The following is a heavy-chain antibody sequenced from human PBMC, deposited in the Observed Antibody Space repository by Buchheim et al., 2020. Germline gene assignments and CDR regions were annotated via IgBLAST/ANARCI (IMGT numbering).Heavy chain of an antibody. CDR2: IYYSGST. D-gene: IGHD6-6*01. V-gene: IGHV4-31*03. Sequence: QVQLQESGPGLVKPSQTLSLTCTVSGGSISSGGYYWSWIRQHPGKGLEWIGYIYYSGSTYYNPSLKSRVTISVDTSKNQFSLKLSSVTAADTAVYYCARGARGFEYSSSWSPRKIRYFDYWGQGTL. CDR3: ARGARGFEYSSSWSPRKIRYFDY. CDR1: GGSISSGGYY. J-gene: IGHJ4*02.